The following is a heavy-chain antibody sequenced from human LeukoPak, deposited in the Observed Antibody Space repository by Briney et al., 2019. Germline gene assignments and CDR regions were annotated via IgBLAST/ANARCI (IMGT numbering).Heavy chain of an antibody. D-gene: IGHD3-3*01. V-gene: IGHV1-2*02. J-gene: IGHJ4*02. CDR2: INPNSGGT. CDR1: GYTFTGYY. CDR3: ARAIGITIFGVVTPTHFDY. Sequence: ASVKVSCKASGYTFTGYYMHWVRQAPGQGLEGMGWINPNSGGTNYAQKFQGRVTMTRDTSISTAYMELSRLRSDDTAVYYCARAIGITIFGVVTPTHFDYWGQGTLVTVSS.